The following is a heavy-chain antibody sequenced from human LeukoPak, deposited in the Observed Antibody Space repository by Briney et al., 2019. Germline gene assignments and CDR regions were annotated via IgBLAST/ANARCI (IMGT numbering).Heavy chain of an antibody. J-gene: IGHJ4*02. Sequence: PSETLSLTCTVSGDSINDSSYYWGWTRQPPGKGLEWIGTIYYSGSTYHNPSLKSRVTISLDTSKNQFSLKLSSVTAADTAVYYCARDECSSTSCYMDYWGQGTLVTVSS. CDR2: IYYSGST. D-gene: IGHD2-2*02. V-gene: IGHV4-39*07. CDR1: GDSINDSSYY. CDR3: ARDECSSTSCYMDY.